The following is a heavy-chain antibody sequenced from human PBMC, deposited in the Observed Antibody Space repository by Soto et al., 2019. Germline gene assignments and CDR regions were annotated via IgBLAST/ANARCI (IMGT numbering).Heavy chain of an antibody. D-gene: IGHD6-6*01. CDR2: ISYDGSNK. CDR3: AKEGRFIGSSSPYYYYGMDV. CDR1: GFTFSSYG. J-gene: IGHJ6*02. Sequence: GGSLRLSCAASGFTFSSYGMHWVRQAPGKGLEWVAVISYDGSNKYYADSVKGRFTISRDNSKNTLYLQMNSLRAEDTAVYYCAKEGRFIGSSSPYYYYGMDVWGQGTTVTVSS. V-gene: IGHV3-30*18.